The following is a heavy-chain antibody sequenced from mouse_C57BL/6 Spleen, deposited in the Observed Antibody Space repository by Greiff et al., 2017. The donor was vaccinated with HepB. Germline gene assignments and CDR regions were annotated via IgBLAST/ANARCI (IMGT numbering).Heavy chain of an antibody. J-gene: IGHJ4*01. V-gene: IGHV1-72*01. Sequence: QVQLQQPGAELVKPGASVKLSCKASGYTFTSYWMHWVKQRPGRGLEWIGRIDPNSGGTKYNEKFKSKATLTVDKPSSTAYMQLSSLTSEDSAVYYCARLNSDYDYDYDYYAMDYWGQGTSVTVSS. CDR3: ARLNSDYDYDYDYYAMDY. CDR1: GYTFTSYW. CDR2: IDPNSGGT. D-gene: IGHD2-4*01.